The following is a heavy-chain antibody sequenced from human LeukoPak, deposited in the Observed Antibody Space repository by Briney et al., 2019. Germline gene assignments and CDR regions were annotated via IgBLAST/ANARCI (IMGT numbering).Heavy chain of an antibody. CDR1: GFTFSSYG. J-gene: IGHJ4*02. CDR3: ARDRTYRFDY. V-gene: IGHV3-48*01. CDR2: ISSSSSTI. Sequence: GGSLRLSCGASGFTFSSYGMNWVRQAPGKGLEWVSYISSSSSTIYYADSVKGRFTISRDNAKNSLYLQMNSLRAEDTAVYYCARDRTYRFDYWGQGTLVTVSS. D-gene: IGHD2-2*01.